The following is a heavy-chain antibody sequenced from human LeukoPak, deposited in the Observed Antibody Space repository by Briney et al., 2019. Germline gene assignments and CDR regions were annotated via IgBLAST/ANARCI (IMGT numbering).Heavy chain of an antibody. D-gene: IGHD7-27*01. Sequence: SQTPSLTCAISGDSVSSNSAAWNWIRQSPSRGLEWLGRTYYRSKWYNDYAVSVKSRITINPDTSKNQFSLQLNSVTPEDTAVYYCARDFSGLGTLLLYYFDYWGQGTLVTVSS. V-gene: IGHV6-1*01. CDR2: TYYRSKWYN. CDR3: ARDFSGLGTLLLYYFDY. J-gene: IGHJ4*02. CDR1: GDSVSSNSAA.